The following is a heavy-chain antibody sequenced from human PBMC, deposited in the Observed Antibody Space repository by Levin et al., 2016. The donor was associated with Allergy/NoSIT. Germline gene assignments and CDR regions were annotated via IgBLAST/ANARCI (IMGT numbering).Heavy chain of an antibody. D-gene: IGHD5-18*01. CDR1: GITFSDYY. CDR2: ISTSVTTI. CDR3: ARVNSYGYLDW. J-gene: IGHJ4*02. Sequence: GGSLRLSCAVSGITFSDYYMSWIRQAPGKGLEWVSFISTSVTTIYYADSVKGRFTISRDNAKKSLSLQMNSLRAEDTAVYYCARVNSYGYLDWWGQGTLVTVSS. V-gene: IGHV3-11*01.